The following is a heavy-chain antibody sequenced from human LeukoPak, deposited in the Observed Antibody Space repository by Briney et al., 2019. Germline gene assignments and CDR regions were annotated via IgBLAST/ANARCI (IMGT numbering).Heavy chain of an antibody. CDR1: KFTFSNYG. V-gene: IGHV3-33*08. J-gene: IGHJ4*02. Sequence: GRSLRLSCTASKFTFSNYGMHWVRQAPGKGLEWVALIWYDGSNKYYTDSVKGRLTISRDNSKDTLFLQMNGLRAEDTAVYYCAREGPRGNSQFDYWGQGTLVTVSS. CDR2: IWYDGSNK. CDR3: AREGPRGNSQFDY. D-gene: IGHD2/OR15-2a*01.